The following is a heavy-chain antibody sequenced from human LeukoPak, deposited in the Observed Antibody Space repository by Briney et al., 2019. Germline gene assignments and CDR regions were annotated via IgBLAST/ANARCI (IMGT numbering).Heavy chain of an antibody. J-gene: IGHJ5*02. CDR3: ARVVEGVATRLRYNWFDP. CDR1: GFNFNSYG. V-gene: IGHV3-66*01. CDR2: IYKDGST. Sequence: GGSLRLSCVASGFNFNSYGMTWVRQAPGKGLEWVSVIYKDGSTYYADSVKGRVTISRDNSKNTVYLQMNSLRVEDTAVYYCARVVEGVATRLRYNWFDPWGQGTLVTVSS. D-gene: IGHD5-12*01.